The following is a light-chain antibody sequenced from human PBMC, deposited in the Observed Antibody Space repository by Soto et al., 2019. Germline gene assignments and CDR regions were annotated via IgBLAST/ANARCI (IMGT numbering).Light chain of an antibody. Sequence: EIVMTQSPLSLPVTPGEPASISCRSSQSLLNNFGYSHLDWYLQKPGQSPQLLIYLGSNRASGVPDRFSGSGSGTDFTLQISRVEAEDVGVYYCMGALTLGEGTKVEIK. CDR1: QSLLNNFGYSH. V-gene: IGKV2-28*01. CDR3: MGALT. J-gene: IGKJ4*01. CDR2: LGS.